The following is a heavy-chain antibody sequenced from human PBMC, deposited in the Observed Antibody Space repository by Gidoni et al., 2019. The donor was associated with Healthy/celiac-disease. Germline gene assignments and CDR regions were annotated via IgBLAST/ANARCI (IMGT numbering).Heavy chain of an antibody. CDR3: ARITMVRGVIFDY. V-gene: IGHV4-59*01. J-gene: IGHJ4*02. Sequence: QVQLQESGPGLVKPSETLSLTCTVSGGSISSYYWSWIRQPPGKGLAWSGYIYYSGSTNYNPSLKSRVTISGDTSKNQFALKLSSVTAADTAVYYCARITMVRGVIFDYWGQGTLVTVSS. CDR1: GGSISSYY. CDR2: IYYSGST. D-gene: IGHD3-10*01.